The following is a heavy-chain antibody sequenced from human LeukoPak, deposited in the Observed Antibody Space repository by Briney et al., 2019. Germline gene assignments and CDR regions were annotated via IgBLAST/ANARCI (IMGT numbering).Heavy chain of an antibody. V-gene: IGHV4-59*10. J-gene: IGHJ3*02. CDR2: IYTSGST. CDR1: GGSFSGYY. CDR3: ARSWGIFGVVRYAFDI. Sequence: SETLSLTCAVYGGSFSGYYWSWIRQPAGKGLEWIGRIYTSGSTNYNPSLKSRVTISVDTSKNQFSLKLSSVTAADTAVYYCARSWGIFGVVRYAFDIWGQGTMVTVSS. D-gene: IGHD3-3*01.